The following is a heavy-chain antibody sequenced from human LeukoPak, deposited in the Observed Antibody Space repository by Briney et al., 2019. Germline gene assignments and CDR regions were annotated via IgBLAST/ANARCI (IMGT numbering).Heavy chain of an antibody. CDR2: IYSGGST. V-gene: IGHV3-53*05. CDR3: AKRAGTADVTHEDAFDI. J-gene: IGHJ3*02. CDR1: GFTVSSNY. D-gene: IGHD1-14*01. Sequence: GGTLRLSCAASGFTVSSNYMSWVRQAPGKGLEWVSVIYSGGSTYYADSVKGRFTISRDNSKNTLYLQMNSLRAEDTAVYYCAKRAGTADVTHEDAFDIWGQGTMVTVSS.